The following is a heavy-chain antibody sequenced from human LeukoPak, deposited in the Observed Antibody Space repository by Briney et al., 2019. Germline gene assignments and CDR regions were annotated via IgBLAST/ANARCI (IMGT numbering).Heavy chain of an antibody. J-gene: IGHJ4*02. Sequence: SVKVSCKASGGTFSSYAISWVRQAPGQGLEWMGGIIPIFGTANYAQKFQGRVTITTDESTSTAYMELSSLRSEDTAVYYCARDVSYVDYDVPVLDYWGQGTLVTVSS. CDR1: GGTFSSYA. CDR2: IIPIFGTA. D-gene: IGHD4-17*01. CDR3: ARDVSYVDYDVPVLDY. V-gene: IGHV1-69*05.